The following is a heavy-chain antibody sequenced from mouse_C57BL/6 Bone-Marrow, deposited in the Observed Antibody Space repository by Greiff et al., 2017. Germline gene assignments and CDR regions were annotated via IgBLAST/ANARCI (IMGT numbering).Heavy chain of an antibody. D-gene: IGHD1-1*01. V-gene: IGHV1-81*01. Sequence: QVQLQQSGAELARPGASVKLSCKASGYTFTSYGISWVKQRTGQGLEWIGEIYPRSGNTYYNEKFKGKATLTADKSSSAAYMELRILTSEDSAVYFYARAVYYGSRDGYFDVWGTGTTVTVSS. J-gene: IGHJ1*03. CDR1: GYTFTSYG. CDR2: IYPRSGNT. CDR3: ARAVYYGSRDGYFDV.